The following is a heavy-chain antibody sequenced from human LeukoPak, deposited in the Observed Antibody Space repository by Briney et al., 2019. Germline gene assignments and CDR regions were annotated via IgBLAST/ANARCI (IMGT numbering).Heavy chain of an antibody. D-gene: IGHD4-17*01. CDR3: ARLIYGDYVVIDY. J-gene: IGHJ4*02. Sequence: PSETLSLTCTLSGGSISSSSYYWLWIRQHPGKGLEWIGYIYYSGSTYYNPSLKSRVTISVDTSKNQFSLKLSSVTAADTAVYYCARLIYGDYVVIDYWGQGTLVTVSS. CDR2: IYYSGST. V-gene: IGHV4-31*03. CDR1: GGSISSSSYY.